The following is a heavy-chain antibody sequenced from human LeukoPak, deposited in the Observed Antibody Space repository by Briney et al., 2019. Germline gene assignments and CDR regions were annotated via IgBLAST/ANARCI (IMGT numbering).Heavy chain of an antibody. D-gene: IGHD5-12*01. V-gene: IGHV3-30*04. Sequence: PGGSLRLSCAASGFTFSTYAMHWVRQAPGKGLEWVAVISYDGSNKNYADSVKGRFTISRDNAKNTLYLRMNSLRAEDTAVYYCARVRATFSPHFDNWGQGTLVTVSS. CDR1: GFTFSTYA. CDR2: ISYDGSNK. CDR3: ARVRATFSPHFDN. J-gene: IGHJ4*02.